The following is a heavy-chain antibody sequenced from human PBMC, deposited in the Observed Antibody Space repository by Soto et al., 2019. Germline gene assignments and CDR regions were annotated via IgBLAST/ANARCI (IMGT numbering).Heavy chain of an antibody. CDR1: GYTFTGQY. J-gene: IGHJ6*02. CDR3: ARDLLSITIFGRLHYGLDV. D-gene: IGHD3-3*01. Sequence: ASVKVSCKASGYTFTGQYMHWVRQAPGQGLEWMGWVNPDSGDTKYAQKFQGRVTMTRDTSISTVYMELSRLKSDDTAVYYCARDLLSITIFGRLHYGLDVWGLGTTVTVSS. V-gene: IGHV1-2*02. CDR2: VNPDSGDT.